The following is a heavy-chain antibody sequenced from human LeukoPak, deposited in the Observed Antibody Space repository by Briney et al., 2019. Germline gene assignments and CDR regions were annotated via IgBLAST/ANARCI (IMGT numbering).Heavy chain of an antibody. V-gene: IGHV1-2*02. CDR1: GYTFTGYY. D-gene: IGHD4-17*01. J-gene: IGHJ4*02. CDR2: INPNSGGT. Sequence: GASVKVSCKASGYTFTGYYMHWVRQAPGQGLEWMGWINPNSGGTNYAQKFQGRVTMTRDTSISTAYMELSRLRSDDTAVYYCARDRNKDYGATQVYDYWGQGTLVTVSS. CDR3: ARDRNKDYGATQVYDY.